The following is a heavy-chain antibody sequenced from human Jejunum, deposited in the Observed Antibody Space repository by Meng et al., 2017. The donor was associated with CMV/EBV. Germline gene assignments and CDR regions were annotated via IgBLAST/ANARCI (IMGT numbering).Heavy chain of an antibody. V-gene: IGHV3-15*04. CDR3: TTLQRGYYYKAPDV. CDR1: TFRDAW. J-gene: IGHJ3*01. Sequence: TFRDAWMSWVRQAPGTGLEWVGRIESRTDGGATDYAAPVKGRFTISRDDSKNTLFLEMNSLKTEDTAVYYCTTLQRGYYYKAPDVWGPGTMVTVSS. CDR2: IESRTDGGAT. D-gene: IGHD3-10*01.